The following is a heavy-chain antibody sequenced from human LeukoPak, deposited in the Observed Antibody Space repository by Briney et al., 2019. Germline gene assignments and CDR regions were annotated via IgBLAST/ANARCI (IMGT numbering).Heavy chain of an antibody. CDR2: IIPILGIA. CDR1: GYTFTSYG. Sequence: ASVKVSCKASGYTFTSYGISWVRQAPGQGLEWMGRIIPILGIANYAQKFQGRVTITADKSTSTAYMELSSLRSEDTAVYYCARAPYGDYVPSSLNYYYYYGMDVWGQGTTVTVSS. D-gene: IGHD4-17*01. CDR3: ARAPYGDYVPSSLNYYYYYGMDV. J-gene: IGHJ6*02. V-gene: IGHV1-69*04.